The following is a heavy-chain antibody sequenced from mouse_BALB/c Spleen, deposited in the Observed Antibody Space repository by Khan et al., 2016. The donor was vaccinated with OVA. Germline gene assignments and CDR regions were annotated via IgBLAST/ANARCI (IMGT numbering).Heavy chain of an antibody. Sequence: EVELVESGGDLVKSGGSLKLSCAASGFTFSPYSMSWVRQTPDKRLEWVATISSDGDYTYYPDSVKGRFNISRDNAKNTLYLQMSSLKSEDTAIYYCATHLAGSFDYWGQGTLVTVSA. J-gene: IGHJ3*01. CDR2: ISSDGDYT. V-gene: IGHV5-6*01. CDR1: GFTFSPYS. CDR3: ATHLAGSFDY. D-gene: IGHD1-1*01.